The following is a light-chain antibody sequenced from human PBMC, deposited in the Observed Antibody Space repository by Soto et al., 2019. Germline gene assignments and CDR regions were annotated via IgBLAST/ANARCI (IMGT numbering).Light chain of an antibody. CDR2: EVS. V-gene: IGLV2-14*01. CDR1: SSDVGGYNY. J-gene: IGLJ1*01. Sequence: QSVLTQPASVSGSPGQSITISCTGTSSDVGGYNYVSWYQQHPGKAPKLMIYEVSNRPSGVSNRFSGSKSGNTASLTISGLQAEDEADYYFSSYTNSSTQVFGTGTKVTVL. CDR3: SSYTNSSTQV.